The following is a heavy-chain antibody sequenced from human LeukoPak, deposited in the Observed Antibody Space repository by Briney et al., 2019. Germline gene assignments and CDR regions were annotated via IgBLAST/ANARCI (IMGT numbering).Heavy chain of an antibody. D-gene: IGHD2-2*01. CDR1: GYTFTSYG. CDR3: VYFPRQYQLLSPYFDY. J-gene: IGHJ4*02. Sequence: ASVKVSCKASGYTFTSYGISWVRQAPGQGLEWMGWISAYNGNTNYAQKLQGRVTMTTDTSTSTAYMELRSLRSDDTAVYYRVYFPRQYQLLSPYFDYWGQGTLVTVSS. CDR2: ISAYNGNT. V-gene: IGHV1-18*01.